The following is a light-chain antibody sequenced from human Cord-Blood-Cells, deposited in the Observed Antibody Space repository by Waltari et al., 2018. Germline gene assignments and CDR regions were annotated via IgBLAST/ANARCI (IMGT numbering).Light chain of an antibody. J-gene: IGLJ1*01. V-gene: IGLV2-23*02. CDR3: CSYAGSSTPYV. CDR1: SSDVGSYNL. Sequence: QSALTQPASVSGSPGPSITISCTGTSSDVGSYNLVSCYQPHPGKAPKLMIYEVSKRPSGVSNRFSGSKSGNTASLTISGLQAEDEADYYCCSYAGSSTPYVFGTGTKVTVL. CDR2: EVS.